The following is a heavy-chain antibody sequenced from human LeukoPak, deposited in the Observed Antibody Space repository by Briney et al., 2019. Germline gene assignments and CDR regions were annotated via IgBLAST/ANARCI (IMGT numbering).Heavy chain of an antibody. D-gene: IGHD1-1*01. V-gene: IGHV3-21*01. CDR3: AKDMGHKLHLDAFDI. CDR2: INNVASHI. Sequence: GESLRLSCAASGFTFSSSAMNWVRQAPGKGLEWVSSINNVASHIYYAHSVKGRFTISRDNAKNSLYLQMNSLSDEDTAVYYCAKDMGHKLHLDAFDIWGQGTMVTVSS. J-gene: IGHJ3*02. CDR1: GFTFSSSA.